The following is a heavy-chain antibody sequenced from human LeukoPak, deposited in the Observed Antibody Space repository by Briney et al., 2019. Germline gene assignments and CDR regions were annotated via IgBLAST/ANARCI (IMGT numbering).Heavy chain of an antibody. CDR2: INGDGSRT. CDR1: GFTSRSYW. J-gene: IGHJ1*01. D-gene: IGHD3-22*01. V-gene: IGHV3-74*01. CDR3: ARDPDLSGYSFFEC. Sequence: PGGSLRLSCAASGFTSRSYWMHWLRQAPGKGLERVSRINGDGSRTAYGDSVKGRFTISRDNAKNTLSLQMNSLRAEDTAVYYCARDPDLSGYSFFECWGQGTPVTVSS.